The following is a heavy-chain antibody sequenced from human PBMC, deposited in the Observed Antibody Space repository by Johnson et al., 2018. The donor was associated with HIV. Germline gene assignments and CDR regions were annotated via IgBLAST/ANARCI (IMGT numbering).Heavy chain of an antibody. CDR1: GFTVSRNH. CDR3: ARVRTTMILGFDI. D-gene: IGHD3-22*01. V-gene: IGHV3-66*01. J-gene: IGHJ3*02. CDR2: VYSGGNT. Sequence: VQLVESGGGVVQPGGSLRLSCAASGFTVSRNHMSWVRQAPGKGLEWVSIVYSGGNTYYADSVKGRFTISRDNSKDTLCLQMNSLRDEDTAVYYCARVRTTMILGFDIWGQGTMVTVSS.